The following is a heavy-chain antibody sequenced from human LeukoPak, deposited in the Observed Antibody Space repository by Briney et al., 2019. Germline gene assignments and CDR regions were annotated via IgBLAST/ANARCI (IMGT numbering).Heavy chain of an antibody. V-gene: IGHV3-21*01. CDR3: AGAIVGATLPTTYYYYMDV. D-gene: IGHD1-26*01. CDR2: ISSSSSYI. CDR1: GFTFSSYS. Sequence: GGSLRLSCAASGFTFSSYSMNWVRQAPGKGLEWVSSISSSSSYIYYADSVKGRFTISRDNAKNSLYLQMNSLRAEDTAVYYCAGAIVGATLPTTYYYYMDVWGKGTTVTISS. J-gene: IGHJ6*03.